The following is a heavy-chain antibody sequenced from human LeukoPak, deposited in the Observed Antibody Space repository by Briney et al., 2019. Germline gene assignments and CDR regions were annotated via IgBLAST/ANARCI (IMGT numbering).Heavy chain of an antibody. D-gene: IGHD4/OR15-4a*01. J-gene: IGHJ4*02. CDR2: IDSSSSYI. CDR1: GFTFNSYT. V-gene: IGHV3-21*04. Sequence: PGGSLRLSCAASGFTFNSYTLNWVRQAPGKGLEWVSSIDSSSSYIYYADSVKGRFTISRDNSKNTLYLQMNSLRAEDTAVYYCARRAGAYSHPYDYWGQGTLVTVSS. CDR3: ARRAGAYSHPYDY.